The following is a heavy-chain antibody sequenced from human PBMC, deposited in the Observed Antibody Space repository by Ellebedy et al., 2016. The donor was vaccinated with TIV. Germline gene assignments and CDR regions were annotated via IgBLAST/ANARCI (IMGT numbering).Heavy chain of an antibody. CDR3: ARFSRGAPFVDYLYYMDA. CDR2: ISTISDDV. V-gene: IGHV3-21*01. J-gene: IGHJ6*03. CDR1: GFAFGGFC. Sequence: GESLKISCAASGFAFGGFCMNWVRQAPGKGLEWVSSISTISDDVHHADSVKGRFTISRDNAKNSIYLQMNNLRPEDTAVYYCARFSRGAPFVDYLYYMDAWGKGTAVTVSS. D-gene: IGHD2-15*01.